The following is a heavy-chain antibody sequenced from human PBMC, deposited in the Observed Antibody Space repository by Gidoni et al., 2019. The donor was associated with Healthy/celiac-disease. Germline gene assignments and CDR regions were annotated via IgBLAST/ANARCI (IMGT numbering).Heavy chain of an antibody. CDR2: ISAYNGNT. CDR3: ARPLAPMVRGVIQTGMDYYYYYGMDV. V-gene: IGHV1-18*01. J-gene: IGHJ6*02. D-gene: IGHD3-10*01. Sequence: QVQLVQSGAEVKKPGASVKVSCKASGYTFTSYGISWVRQAPGQGLEWMGWISAYNGNTNYAQKLQGRVTMTTDTSTSTAYMELRSLRSDDTAVYYCARPLAPMVRGVIQTGMDYYYYYGMDVWGQGTTVTVSS. CDR1: GYTFTSYG.